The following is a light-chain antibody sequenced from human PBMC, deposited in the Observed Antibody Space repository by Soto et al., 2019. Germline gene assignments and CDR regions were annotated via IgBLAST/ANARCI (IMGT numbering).Light chain of an antibody. V-gene: IGKV3-20*01. CDR2: GAS. Sequence: EIVLTQSPATLSLSPGDRATLSCRASQSVASGSVAWDQQRPGQAPRLLIYGASSRATGIPDRFSGSGSGTDFTLTISRLEPEDFAVYYCQQFSSYPFTFGGGTKVDI. CDR1: QSVASGS. J-gene: IGKJ4*02. CDR3: QQFSSYPFT.